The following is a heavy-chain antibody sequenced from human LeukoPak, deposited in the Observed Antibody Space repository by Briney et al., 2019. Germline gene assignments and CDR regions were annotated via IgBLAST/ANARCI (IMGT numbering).Heavy chain of an antibody. J-gene: IGHJ4*02. CDR1: GGSISSGGYS. Sequence: PSETLSLTCAVSGGSISSGGYSWSWIRQPPGKGLEWIGYIYHSGSTYYNPSLKSRVTISVDRSKNQFSLKLSSVTAADTAVYYCARGNVLRYFDWLPIPSPYFDYWGQGTLVTVSS. CDR2: IYHSGST. D-gene: IGHD3-9*01. V-gene: IGHV4-30-2*01. CDR3: ARGNVLRYFDWLPIPSPYFDY.